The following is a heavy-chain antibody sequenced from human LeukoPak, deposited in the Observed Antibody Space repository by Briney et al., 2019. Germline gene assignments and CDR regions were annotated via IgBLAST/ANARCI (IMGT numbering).Heavy chain of an antibody. D-gene: IGHD3-16*01. CDR3: ARDRLRLGELPILNKKNNYFDY. Sequence: PGGSLRLSCAASGFIFSDYYMTWIRQAPGKGLEWVSYMSSSGNIIYYTDSVKGRFTISRDNAKNSLYLQMNSLRADDTAVYYCARDRLRLGELPILNKKNNYFDYWGQGTLVTVSS. CDR1: GFIFSDYY. V-gene: IGHV3-11*04. J-gene: IGHJ4*02. CDR2: MSSSGNII.